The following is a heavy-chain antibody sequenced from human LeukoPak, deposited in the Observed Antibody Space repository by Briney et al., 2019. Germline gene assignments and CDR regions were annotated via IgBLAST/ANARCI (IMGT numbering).Heavy chain of an antibody. Sequence: GGSLRLSCAASGFTFDHYSVNWVRQAPGKGLVWVSRINSDGSSTSYADSVKGRFTISRDNAKNTLYLQMNSLRAEDTAVYYCARDSSGWMSGSDYWGQGTLVTVSS. J-gene: IGHJ4*02. CDR3: ARDSSGWMSGSDY. CDR2: INSDGSST. D-gene: IGHD6-19*01. CDR1: GFTFDHYS. V-gene: IGHV3-74*01.